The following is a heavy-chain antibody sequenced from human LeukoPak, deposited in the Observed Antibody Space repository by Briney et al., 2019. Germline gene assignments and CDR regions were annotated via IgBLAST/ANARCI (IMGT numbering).Heavy chain of an antibody. CDR2: IRYDGSDK. J-gene: IGHJ4*02. V-gene: IGHV3-30*02. D-gene: IGHD1-26*01. CDR3: AKDLSASYTDFDS. CDR1: GFTFSCYG. Sequence: PGGSLRLSCGASGFTFSCYGMHWVRQAPGKGLEWVSFIRYDGSDKHYADSVKGRFTVSRDNSKNTLYLQMNSLRAEDTAVYYCAKDLSASYTDFDSWGQGTLVTVSS.